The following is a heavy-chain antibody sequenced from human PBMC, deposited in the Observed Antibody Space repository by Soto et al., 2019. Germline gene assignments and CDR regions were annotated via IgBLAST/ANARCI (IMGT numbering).Heavy chain of an antibody. J-gene: IGHJ4*02. CDR2: INHSGST. CDR1: GGSFSGYY. Sequence: SETLSLTCAVYGGSFSGYYWSWIRQPPGKGLEWIGEINHSGSTNYNPSLKSRVTISVDTSKNQFSLKLSSVTAADTAVYYCERGYYDILTGYPFWGQGTLVTVSS. V-gene: IGHV4-34*01. CDR3: ERGYYDILTGYPF. D-gene: IGHD3-9*01.